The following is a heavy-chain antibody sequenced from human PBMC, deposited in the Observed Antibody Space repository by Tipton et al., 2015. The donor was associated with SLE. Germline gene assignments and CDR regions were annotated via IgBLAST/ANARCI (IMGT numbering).Heavy chain of an antibody. Sequence: SLRLSCAASGFTFSSYEMNWVRQAPGKGLEWVSYISTTGSSIYYADSVKGRFTISRDNAKSSLYLQMNSLRAEDTAVYYCARRISRRYDVWGQGTRVTVSS. V-gene: IGHV3-48*03. D-gene: IGHD2/OR15-2a*01. CDR1: GFTFSSYE. J-gene: IGHJ3*01. CDR2: ISTTGSSI. CDR3: ARRISRRYDV.